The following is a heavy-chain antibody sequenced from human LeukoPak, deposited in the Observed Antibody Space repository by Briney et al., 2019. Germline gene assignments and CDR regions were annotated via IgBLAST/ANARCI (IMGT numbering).Heavy chain of an antibody. J-gene: IGHJ4*02. CDR1: GGSISSYY. Sequence: SETLSLTCTVSGGSISSYYWSWIRQPPGKGLEWIGYIYYSGSTSYNPSLKSRVTISLDTSNNQFSLKLSSVTAADTAVYYCARADYGDYFYYFDYWGQGTLVTVSS. CDR3: ARADYGDYFYYFDY. CDR2: IYYSGST. V-gene: IGHV4-59*12. D-gene: IGHD4-17*01.